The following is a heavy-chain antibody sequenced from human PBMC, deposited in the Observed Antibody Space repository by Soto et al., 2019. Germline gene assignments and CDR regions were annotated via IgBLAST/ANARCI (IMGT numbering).Heavy chain of an antibody. V-gene: IGHV4-31*03. CDR1: GGSISSGGYY. J-gene: IGHJ4*02. Sequence: SETLSLTCTVSGGSISSGGYYWSWIRQHPGKGLEWIGYIYYSGSTYYNPSLKSRVTISVDTSKNQFSLELSSVTAADTAVYYCARFGYSTNIGIDYWGQGTLVTVSS. D-gene: IGHD3-22*01. CDR3: ARFGYSTNIGIDY. CDR2: IYYSGST.